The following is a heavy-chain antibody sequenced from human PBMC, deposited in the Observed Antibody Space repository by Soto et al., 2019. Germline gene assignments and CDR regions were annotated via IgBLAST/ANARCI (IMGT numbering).Heavy chain of an antibody. CDR1: GITISNYP. CDR2: ISGSGDRT. CDR3: VKDDGAYPSTAPP. J-gene: IGHJ5*02. V-gene: IGHV3-23*01. Sequence: GGSLRLSCAASGITISNYPMSWVRQAPGKGLDWVSGISGSGDRTYYADSAKGRFTISKDISRNSLSLQLDSLGVEDTAVYFCVKDDGAYPSTAPPWAQGTLVPVSS. D-gene: IGHD3-16*01.